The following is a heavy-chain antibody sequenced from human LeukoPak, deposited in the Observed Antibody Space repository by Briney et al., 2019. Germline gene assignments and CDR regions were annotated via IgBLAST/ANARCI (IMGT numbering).Heavy chain of an antibody. J-gene: IGHJ5*02. CDR3: ARDAIAAAVNNWFDP. CDR1: GFTFSSYG. CDR2: IWYDGSNK. Sequence: PGRSLRLSCAASGFTFSSYGMHRVRQAPGRGLEWVAVIWYDGSNKYYADSVKGRFTISRDNSKNTLYLQMNSLRAEDTAVYYCARDAIAAAVNNWFDPWGQGTLVTVSS. D-gene: IGHD6-13*01. V-gene: IGHV3-33*01.